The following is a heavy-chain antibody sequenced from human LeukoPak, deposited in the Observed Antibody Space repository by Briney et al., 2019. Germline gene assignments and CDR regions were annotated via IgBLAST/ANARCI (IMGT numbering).Heavy chain of an antibody. Sequence: GGSLRLSCTASGFTFGDYAMSWFRQAPGKGLEWVGFIRSKAYGGTTEYAASVKGRFTISRDDSKSIAYLQMNSLKTEDTAVYYCTRDRGRYSYGPMELWGQGTLVTVSS. V-gene: IGHV3-49*03. CDR1: GFTFGDYA. CDR3: TRDRGRYSYGPMEL. CDR2: IRSKAYGGTT. J-gene: IGHJ4*02. D-gene: IGHD5-18*01.